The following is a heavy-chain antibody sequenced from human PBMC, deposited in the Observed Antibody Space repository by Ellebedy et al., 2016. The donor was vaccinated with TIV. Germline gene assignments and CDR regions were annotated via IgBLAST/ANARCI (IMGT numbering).Heavy chain of an antibody. CDR1: GFTFRSYT. Sequence: GESLKISXAASGFTFRSYTMNWVRQAPGKGLEWVSSISSSSTYIYSADSVKGRFTISRDNAKASLYLQMNSLRTEDTAVYSCARDLLRAYGMDVWGQGTTVTVSS. J-gene: IGHJ6*02. V-gene: IGHV3-21*01. CDR3: ARDLLRAYGMDV. CDR2: ISSSSTYI.